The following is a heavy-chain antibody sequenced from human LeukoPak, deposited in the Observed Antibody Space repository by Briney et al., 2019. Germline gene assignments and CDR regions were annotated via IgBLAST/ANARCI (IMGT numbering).Heavy chain of an antibody. CDR1: GFTFNDYG. Sequence: GGSLRLSCAASGFTFNDYGMSWVRQAPGKGLEWVSGINWNGGSTGYADSVKGRFTISRDNAKNSLYLQMNSLRAEDTAVYYCARMVRGAFDPWGQGTLVTVSS. CDR2: INWNGGST. D-gene: IGHD3-10*01. J-gene: IGHJ5*02. CDR3: ARMVRGAFDP. V-gene: IGHV3-20*04.